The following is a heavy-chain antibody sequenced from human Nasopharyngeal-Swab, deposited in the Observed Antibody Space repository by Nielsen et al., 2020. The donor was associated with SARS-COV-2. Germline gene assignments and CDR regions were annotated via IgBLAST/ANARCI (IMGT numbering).Heavy chain of an antibody. D-gene: IGHD4-23*01. V-gene: IGHV3-7*01. Sequence: GGYLRLSCAASGFTFSSYWMSWVRQATGKGLEGVANIKQDGSEKYYVDSVKGRFTISRDNAKNSLYLQMNSLRAEDTAVYYCARALTTVVTYYYYYMDVWGKGTTVTVSS. CDR1: GFTFSSYW. CDR3: ARALTTVVTYYYYYMDV. J-gene: IGHJ6*03. CDR2: IKQDGSEK.